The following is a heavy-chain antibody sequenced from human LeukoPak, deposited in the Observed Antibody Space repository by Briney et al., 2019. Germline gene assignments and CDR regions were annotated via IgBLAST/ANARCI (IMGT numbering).Heavy chain of an antibody. Sequence: GASVKVSCKASGYTFSDYYLHWVRQAPGQGLEWMGIINPSGGSTSYAQKFQGRVTMTRDTSTSTVYMELRSPRSEDTAVYYCARLDPRDGISKDYWGQGTLVTVSS. D-gene: IGHD4-11*01. CDR2: INPSGGST. CDR1: GYTFSDYY. CDR3: ARLDPRDGISKDY. J-gene: IGHJ4*02. V-gene: IGHV1-46*01.